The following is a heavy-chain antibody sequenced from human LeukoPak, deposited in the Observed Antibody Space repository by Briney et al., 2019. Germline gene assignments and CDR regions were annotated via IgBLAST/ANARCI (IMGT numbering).Heavy chain of an antibody. CDR3: ATDPTNTAYPDY. J-gene: IGHJ4*02. Sequence: GGSLRLSCALSVFTFSSYAMSWVRQARGKGLEWVSSISGSGGSTYYADSGQGRFTISRDNSKNTLYLQMNRLRAEDTAVYYCATDPTNTAYPDYWGQGPLVTVSS. CDR2: ISGSGGST. CDR1: VFTFSSYA. V-gene: IGHV3-23*01. D-gene: IGHD2-8*01.